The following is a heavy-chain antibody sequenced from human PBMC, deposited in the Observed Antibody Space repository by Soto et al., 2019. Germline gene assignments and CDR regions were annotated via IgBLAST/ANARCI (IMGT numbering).Heavy chain of an antibody. CDR3: ARQDTVVVVGHWYFDL. J-gene: IGHJ2*01. D-gene: IGHD2-15*01. CDR2: VRSSGST. Sequence: QVQLQESGPGLVKPSETLSLTCNVSGDSLRSFYWSWIRHSPGKGLEWIGYVRSSGSTNYNPSLKGRVSISVDTSKNQFSLHLTSVTAADTAVYYCARQDTVVVVGHWYFDLWGRGTLVTVSS. CDR1: GDSLRSFY. V-gene: IGHV4-59*08.